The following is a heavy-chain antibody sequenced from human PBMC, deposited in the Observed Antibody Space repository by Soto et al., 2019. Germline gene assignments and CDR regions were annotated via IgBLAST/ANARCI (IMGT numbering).Heavy chain of an antibody. CDR1: GGSFSGYY. J-gene: IGHJ6*02. CDR3: ACSQEELGMDV. V-gene: IGHV4-34*01. D-gene: IGHD1-7*01. CDR2: INHSGST. Sequence: SETLSLTCAVYGGSFSGYYWSLLRQPPGKGLEWIGEINHSGSTNYNPSLKSRVTISVDTSKNQFSLKLSSVTAADTAVYYCACSQEELGMDVWGQGTTVTVSS.